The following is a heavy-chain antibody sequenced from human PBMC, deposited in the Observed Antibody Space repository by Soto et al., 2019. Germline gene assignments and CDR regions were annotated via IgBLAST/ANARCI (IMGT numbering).Heavy chain of an antibody. J-gene: IGHJ4*02. Sequence: QVQLVESGGGVVQPGRSLRLSCAASGFTFSSYGMHWVRQAPGKGLEWVAVIWYDGSNKYYADSVKGRFTISRDNSKNTLYLQMNSLRAEDTAVYYCARDHGDDDHGDPSDYWGQGTLVTVSS. V-gene: IGHV3-33*01. CDR1: GFTFSSYG. D-gene: IGHD4-17*01. CDR2: IWYDGSNK. CDR3: ARDHGDDDHGDPSDY.